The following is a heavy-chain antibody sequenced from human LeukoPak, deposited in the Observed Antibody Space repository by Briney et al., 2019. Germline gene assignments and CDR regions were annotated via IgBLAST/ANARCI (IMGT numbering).Heavy chain of an antibody. J-gene: IGHJ4*02. D-gene: IGHD6-13*01. CDR3: ARFYSSWYLFDY. Sequence: SETLSLTCTVSGGSISSSSYYWGWIRQPPGKGLEWIGSIYYSGSTYYNPSLKSRVTISVDTSKNQFSLKLSSVTAADTAVYYCARFYSSWYLFDYWGQGTLVTVSS. CDR1: GGSISSSSYY. V-gene: IGHV4-39*01. CDR2: IYYSGST.